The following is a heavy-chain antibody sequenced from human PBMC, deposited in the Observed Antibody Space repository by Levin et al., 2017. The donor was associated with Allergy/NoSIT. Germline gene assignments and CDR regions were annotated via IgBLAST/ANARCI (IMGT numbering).Heavy chain of an antibody. V-gene: IGHV4-4*02. Sequence: SETLSLTCVVSSDAITTNNHWWSWLRQPPGKGLEWIGEIHHSGSTNYNASLKSRVTISVDTSKNQFSLNLSSVTAADTAVFFCAGGYNYRWVYWGQGTLVTVSS. D-gene: IGHD5-24*01. J-gene: IGHJ4*02. CDR2: IHHSGST. CDR1: SDAITTNNHW. CDR3: AGGYNYRWVY.